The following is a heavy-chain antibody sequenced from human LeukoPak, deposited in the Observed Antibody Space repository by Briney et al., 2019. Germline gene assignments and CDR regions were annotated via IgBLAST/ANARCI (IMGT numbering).Heavy chain of an antibody. D-gene: IGHD2-15*01. V-gene: IGHV4-30-2*01. CDR3: ASEKGYCSGGSCWAKNWFDP. Sequence: SETLSLTCAVSGGSISSGGYSWSWIRPPPGKGLEWIGYIYHSGSTYYNPSLKSRVTISVDRSKNQFSLKLSSVTAADTAVYYCASEKGYCSGGSCWAKNWFDPWGQEPWSPSPQ. CDR1: GGSISSGGYS. CDR2: IYHSGST. J-gene: IGHJ5*02.